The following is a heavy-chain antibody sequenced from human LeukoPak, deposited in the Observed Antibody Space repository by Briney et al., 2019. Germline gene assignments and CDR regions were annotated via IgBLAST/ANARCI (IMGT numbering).Heavy chain of an antibody. CDR1: GFTFSSYW. D-gene: IGHD6-6*01. Sequence: PGGSLRLSCAASGFTFSSYWMHWVRQAPGKGLVWVSRINSDGSSTSYADSVKGRFTISRDNAKNTLYLQMNSLRAEDTAVYYCARERIAARNLIYWGQGTLVTVSS. J-gene: IGHJ4*02. CDR3: ARERIAARNLIY. V-gene: IGHV3-74*01. CDR2: INSDGSST.